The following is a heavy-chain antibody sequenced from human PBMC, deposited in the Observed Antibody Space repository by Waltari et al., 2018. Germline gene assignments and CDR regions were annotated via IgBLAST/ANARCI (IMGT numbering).Heavy chain of an antibody. CDR1: GFTFSDYW. CDR2: IRHDGGAK. V-gene: IGHV3-7*01. D-gene: IGHD1-1*01. J-gene: IGHJ4*02. Sequence: DAQLVESGGGLVQPGGSLRLSCAASGFTFSDYWMSWVRQAPGKGLEWVANIRHDGGAKDYADSAKGRFTISRDNAKNSLFLQMNSLRAEDTAVYFCARVFNDNDAADYWGQGTLVIVSS. CDR3: ARVFNDNDAADY.